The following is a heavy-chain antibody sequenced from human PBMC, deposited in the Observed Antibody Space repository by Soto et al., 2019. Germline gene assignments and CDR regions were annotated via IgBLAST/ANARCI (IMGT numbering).Heavy chain of an antibody. D-gene: IGHD3-22*01. J-gene: IGHJ4*02. CDR2: IYPGDSDT. CDR3: ARGGVYYDSSGYYPSPFDY. V-gene: IGHV5-51*01. Sequence: GESLKISCNGSGYSFTSYWIGWVRQMPGKGLEWMGIIYPGDSDTRYSPSFQGQVTISADKSISTAYLQWSSLKASDTAMYYCARGGVYYDSSGYYPSPFDYWGQGTLVTVSS. CDR1: GYSFTSYW.